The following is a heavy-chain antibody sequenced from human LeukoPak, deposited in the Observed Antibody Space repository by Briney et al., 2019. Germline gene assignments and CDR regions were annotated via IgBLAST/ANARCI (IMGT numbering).Heavy chain of an antibody. V-gene: IGHV3-21*01. D-gene: IGHD3-9*01. J-gene: IGHJ4*02. CDR2: ISSSSSYI. CDR3: ARGKLLRYFDWLFVY. CDR1: GFTFSSYS. Sequence: GGSLRLSCAASGFTFSSYSMNWVRQAPGKGLEWVSSISSSSSYIYYADSVKGRFTISRDNAKNSLYLQMNSLRAEDTAVYYCARGKLLRYFDWLFVYWGQGTLVTVSS.